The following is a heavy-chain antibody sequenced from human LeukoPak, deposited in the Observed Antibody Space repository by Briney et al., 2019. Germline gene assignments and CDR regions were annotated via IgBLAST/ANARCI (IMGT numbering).Heavy chain of an antibody. CDR1: GFTFSSFW. CDR2: IKQDGSEK. CDR3: ARSGTGRWFGELGAFDI. V-gene: IGHV3-7*01. Sequence: GGSLRLSCAASGFTFSSFWMSWVRQAPGKGLEWVANIKQDGSEKYYVDSVKGRFTISRDNAKNSLYLQMNSLRAEDTAVYYCARSGTGRWFGELGAFDIWGQGTMVTVSS. D-gene: IGHD3-10*01. J-gene: IGHJ3*02.